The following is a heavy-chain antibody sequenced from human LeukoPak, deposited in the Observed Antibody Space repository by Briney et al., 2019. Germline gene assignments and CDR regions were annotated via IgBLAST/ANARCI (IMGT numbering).Heavy chain of an antibody. D-gene: IGHD6-19*01. V-gene: IGHV3-23*01. CDR2: ISGSGGST. Sequence: GGSLRLSCAASGFTFSNYEMNWVRQAPGKGLEWVSVISGSGGSTDYADSVKGRFTISRDNSKNTLYLQINSLRAEDTAVYYCAKGSGWYVWGQGTLVTVSS. CDR1: GFTFSNYE. CDR3: AKGSGWYV. J-gene: IGHJ4*02.